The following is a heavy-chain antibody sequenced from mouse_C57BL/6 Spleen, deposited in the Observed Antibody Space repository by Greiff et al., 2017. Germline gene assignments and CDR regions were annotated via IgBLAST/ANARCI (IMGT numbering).Heavy chain of an antibody. Sequence: EVQRVESEGGLVQPGSSMKLSCTASGFTFSDYYMAWVRQVPEKGLEWVANINYDGSSTYYLESLKSRFIISRDNAKHILYLQMSSLKSEDTATYYCARDGGDAMDYWGQGTSVTVSS. V-gene: IGHV5-16*01. CDR2: INYDGSST. CDR1: GFTFSDYY. CDR3: ARDGGDAMDY. J-gene: IGHJ4*01.